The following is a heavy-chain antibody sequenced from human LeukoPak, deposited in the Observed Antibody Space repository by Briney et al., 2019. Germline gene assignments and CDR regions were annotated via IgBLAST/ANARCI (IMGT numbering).Heavy chain of an antibody. CDR3: ARHSTASGYLNYFDY. J-gene: IGHJ4*02. CDR1: GGSISSYY. V-gene: IGHV4-59*08. D-gene: IGHD1-1*01. Sequence: PSETLSLTCTVSGGSISSYYWGWIRQPPAKGLEWIGYIYYSGSTNYNPSLKSRVTISVDTSKNQFSLKLSSVTAADTAVYYCARHSTASGYLNYFDYWGQGTLVTVSS. CDR2: IYYSGST.